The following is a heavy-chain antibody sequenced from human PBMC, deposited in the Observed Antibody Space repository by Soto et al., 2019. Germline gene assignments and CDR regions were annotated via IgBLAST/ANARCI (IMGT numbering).Heavy chain of an antibody. D-gene: IGHD6-13*01. CDR1: GCSLSNYD. Sequence: GASVKVSCKASGCSLSNYDINWVRQATGQGLEWMGWMNPDSGSTGYAQKFQGRVAMTRNTSISTAYMELTSLRSEDTAVYYCARGEPAAGFGAFDIWGQGTMVTVSS. J-gene: IGHJ3*02. CDR3: ARGEPAAGFGAFDI. V-gene: IGHV1-8*01. CDR2: MNPDSGST.